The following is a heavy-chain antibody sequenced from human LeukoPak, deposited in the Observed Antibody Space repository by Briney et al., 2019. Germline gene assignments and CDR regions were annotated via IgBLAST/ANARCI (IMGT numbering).Heavy chain of an antibody. D-gene: IGHD1-26*01. Sequence: EGSLRLSCVASGFTFSSHGMSWVRQAPGKGLEWVSSISSSSSYIYYADSVKGRFTISRDNAKNSLYLQMNSLRAEDTAVYYCARDPSGSYDYWGQGTLVTVSS. CDR2: ISSSSSYI. CDR1: GFTFSSHG. J-gene: IGHJ4*02. CDR3: ARDPSGSYDY. V-gene: IGHV3-21*01.